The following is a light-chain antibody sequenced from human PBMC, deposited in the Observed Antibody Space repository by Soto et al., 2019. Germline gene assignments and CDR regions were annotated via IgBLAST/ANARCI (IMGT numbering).Light chain of an antibody. Sequence: EIVLTQSPAPLSLSPGEGATLSCRASQSVSSYLAWYQQEPGQAPRLLIYDASHRATGIPARFSGSGSGTDFTLTISSLEPEDFAVYYCQQRSNWPPTFGQGTKVDI. J-gene: IGKJ1*01. CDR1: QSVSSY. V-gene: IGKV3-11*01. CDR3: QQRSNWPPT. CDR2: DAS.